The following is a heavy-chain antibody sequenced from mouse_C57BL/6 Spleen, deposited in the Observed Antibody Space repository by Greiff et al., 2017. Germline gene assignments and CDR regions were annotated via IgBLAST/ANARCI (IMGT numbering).Heavy chain of an antibody. CDR2: IHPNSGST. CDR3: ARDYYGSSGEDY. Sequence: QVQLQQPGAELVKPGASVKLSCKASGYTFTSYWMHWVKQRPGQGLEWIGMIHPNSGSTNYNEKFKSKATLTVDKSSSTAYMQLSSLTSEDSAVYYCARDYYGSSGEDYWGQGTTLTVAS. V-gene: IGHV1-64*01. CDR1: GYTFTSYW. J-gene: IGHJ2*01. D-gene: IGHD1-1*01.